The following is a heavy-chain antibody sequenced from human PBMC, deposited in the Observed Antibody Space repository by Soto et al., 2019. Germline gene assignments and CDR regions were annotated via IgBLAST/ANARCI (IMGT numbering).Heavy chain of an antibody. CDR1: AYSLTTHG. CDR3: ARCQDRSSWHSEYLDY. CDR2: ISAYNANT. D-gene: IGHD6-13*01. J-gene: IGHJ4*02. Sequence: SAKYSLNPPAYSLTTHGKTWVRQAPGQGLEWMGCISAYNANTNYAQKLQGRVTMTTDTSTSTAYMDLRSLTSDDTAVYYCARCQDRSSWHSEYLDYWAQGTL. V-gene: IGHV1-18*01.